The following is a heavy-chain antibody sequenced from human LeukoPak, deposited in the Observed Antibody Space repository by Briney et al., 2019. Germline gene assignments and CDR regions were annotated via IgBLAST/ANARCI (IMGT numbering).Heavy chain of an antibody. J-gene: IGHJ4*02. CDR1: GGSFRGYY. CDR3: AREGDYGLGY. D-gene: IGHD4-17*01. V-gene: IGHV4-34*01. Sequence: SETLSLTCAVYGGSFRGYYWSWIRQPPGKGLEWIGEINHSGSTDYNPSLKSRVTISVDTSKNQFSLKLSSVTAADTAVYYCAREGDYGLGYWGQGTLVTVSS. CDR2: INHSGST.